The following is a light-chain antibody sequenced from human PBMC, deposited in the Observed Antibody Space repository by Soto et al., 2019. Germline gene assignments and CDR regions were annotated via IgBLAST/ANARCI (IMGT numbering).Light chain of an antibody. CDR2: DAS. J-gene: IGKJ5*01. V-gene: IGKV3D-20*02. CDR1: QSVGSTY. CDR3: QQGGNWPLT. Sequence: EVVLTHSPGTLSLSPGERATLSFSSSQSVGSTYLAWYQQKPGQAPRLLIYDASSRASGIPARFSGSGSGTDFTLTISYLEPEDFAVYYCQQGGNWPLTFGQGTRLEIK.